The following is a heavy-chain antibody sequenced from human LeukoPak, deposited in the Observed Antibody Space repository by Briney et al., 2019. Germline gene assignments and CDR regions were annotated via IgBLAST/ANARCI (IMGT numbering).Heavy chain of an antibody. CDR2: IYSGGST. V-gene: IGHV3-66*02. D-gene: IGHD3-10*01. J-gene: IGHJ4*02. Sequence: GGSLRLSCAASGFTVSSNYMSWVRQAPGKGLEWVSVIYSGGSTYYADSVKGRFTISRDNSKNTLYHQMNSLRAEDTAVYYCARDWTMVRGVPHTWGQGTLVTVSS. CDR1: GFTVSSNY. CDR3: ARDWTMVRGVPHT.